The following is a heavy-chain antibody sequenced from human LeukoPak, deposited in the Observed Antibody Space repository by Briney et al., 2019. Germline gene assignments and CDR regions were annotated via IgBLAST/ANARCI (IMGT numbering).Heavy chain of an antibody. D-gene: IGHD4-23*01. Sequence: GGSLRLSCAVSGFTFSGYGMDWVRQAPGKGLEWVAVISFDGSNQYYADSVKGRFTISRDNSKNRLYLQMNSLRAEDTAVYYCANPGNLASDIWGQGTMVTVSS. CDR1: GFTFSGYG. V-gene: IGHV3-30*18. CDR2: ISFDGSNQ. CDR3: ANPGNLASDI. J-gene: IGHJ3*02.